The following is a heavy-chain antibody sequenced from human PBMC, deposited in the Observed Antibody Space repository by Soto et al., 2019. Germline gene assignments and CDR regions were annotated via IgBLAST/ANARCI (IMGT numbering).Heavy chain of an antibody. V-gene: IGHV4-59*01. CDR1: NVSISSSY. CDR2: VYYTGTI. CDR3: ARDFAGRGPFDP. Sequence: ASETLSLTCSVSNVSISSSYWNWLRQAPGKGLEWIGFVYYTGTIKYNPSLKSRVTISVDTSRNEFSLRLTSVTTADTAFYFCARDFAGRGPFDPWGPGTLVTVSP. J-gene: IGHJ5*01. D-gene: IGHD1-26*01.